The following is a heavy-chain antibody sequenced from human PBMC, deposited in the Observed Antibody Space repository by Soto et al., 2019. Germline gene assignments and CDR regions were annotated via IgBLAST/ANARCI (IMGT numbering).Heavy chain of an antibody. V-gene: IGHV3-33*01. CDR3: ARGTTYSDLWRGVFDY. CDR2: IWFDGSHK. Sequence: SGGSLRLSCAASGFPFSSFGMHWVRQAPGKGLEWVAVIWFDGSHKYYADSVQGRFTISRVNSKNTLFLQMSSLRAVATAVYYCARGTTYSDLWRGVFDYWGQGTLVTVSS. D-gene: IGHD3-3*01. CDR1: GFPFSSFG. J-gene: IGHJ4*02.